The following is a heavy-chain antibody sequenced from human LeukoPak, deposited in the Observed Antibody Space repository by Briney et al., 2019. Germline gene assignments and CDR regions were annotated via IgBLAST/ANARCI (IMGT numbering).Heavy chain of an antibody. J-gene: IGHJ4*02. CDR2: ISGSGGGT. D-gene: IGHD3-10*01. CDR3: AKDQYYYGSGNNY. CDR1: GFTFSSYA. V-gene: IGHV3-23*01. Sequence: GGSLRLSCAASGFTFSSYAMSWVRQAPGKGLEWVSAISGSGGGTYYADSVKGRFTISRENAKKTLDVQMNSLRAEDTAVYYCAKDQYYYGSGNNYWGQGTLVTVSS.